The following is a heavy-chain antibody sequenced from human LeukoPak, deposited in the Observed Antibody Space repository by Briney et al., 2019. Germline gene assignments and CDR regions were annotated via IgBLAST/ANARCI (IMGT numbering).Heavy chain of an antibody. D-gene: IGHD5-18*01. Sequence: ASVTVSCKASGYTFTSYYMHWVRQAPGQGLEWMGIINPSGGSTSYAQKFQGRVTMTRNTSISTAYMELSSLRSEDTAVYYCARVSVNKRGYSYGYWGQGTLVTVSS. CDR3: ARVSVNKRGYSYGY. J-gene: IGHJ4*02. V-gene: IGHV1-46*01. CDR2: INPSGGST. CDR1: GYTFTSYY.